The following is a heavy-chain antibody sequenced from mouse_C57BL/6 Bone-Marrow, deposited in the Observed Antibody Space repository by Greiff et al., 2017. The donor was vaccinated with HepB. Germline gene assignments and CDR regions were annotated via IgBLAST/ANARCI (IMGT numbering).Heavy chain of an antibody. CDR1: DFNIKDDY. D-gene: IGHD2-4*01. CDR2: IDPENGDT. CDR3: TSDYDDGWYFDV. V-gene: IGHV14-4*01. Sequence: VQLQQSGAELVRPGASVKLSCTASDFNIKDDYMHWVKQRPEQGLEWIGWIDPENGDTEYASKFQGKATITADTSSNTAYLQLSSLTSEDTAVYYCTSDYDDGWYFDVWGTGTTVTVSS. J-gene: IGHJ1*03.